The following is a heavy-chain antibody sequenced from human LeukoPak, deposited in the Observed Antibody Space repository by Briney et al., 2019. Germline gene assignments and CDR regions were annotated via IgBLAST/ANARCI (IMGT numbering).Heavy chain of an antibody. J-gene: IGHJ4*02. CDR1: GYSISSGYY. CDR3: ARHSGGYSYGYCYYFDY. D-gene: IGHD5-18*01. V-gene: IGHV4-38-2*01. Sequence: SETLSLTCAVSGYSISSGYYWGWIRPPPGKGLEWIGSIYHSGSTYYNPSLKSRVTISVDTSKNQFSLKLSSVTAADTAVYYCARHSGGYSYGYCYYFDYWGQGTLVTVSS. CDR2: IYHSGST.